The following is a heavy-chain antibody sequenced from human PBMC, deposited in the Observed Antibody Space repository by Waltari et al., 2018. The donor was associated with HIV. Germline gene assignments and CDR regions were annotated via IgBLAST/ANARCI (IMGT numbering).Heavy chain of an antibody. CDR1: GFTFSNYW. CDR3: ARDLYSRNGDDY. J-gene: IGHJ4*02. D-gene: IGHD6-13*01. V-gene: IGHV3-74*01. CDR2: INSDGSST. Sequence: EVQLVESGGGLVQPGGSLRLSCVASGFTFSNYWMPWVRQAPGKGLVWVSRINSDGSSTNYAGSVKGRFTVSRDNAKNTLYLQMNSLRAEDTAVYYCARDLYSRNGDDYWGQGTLVTVSS.